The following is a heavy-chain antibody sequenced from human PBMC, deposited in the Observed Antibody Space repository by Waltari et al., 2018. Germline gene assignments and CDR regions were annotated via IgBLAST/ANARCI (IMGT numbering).Heavy chain of an antibody. J-gene: IGHJ6*02. CDR1: GFPVSRKS. D-gene: IGHD3-3*01. CDR3: ARSPSRSGIDYYYGLDV. V-gene: IGHV3-53*01. CDR2: IYGGDRT. Sequence: EMQMVASGGGLIQLGGSLWLSCGVSGFPVSRKSMNLVRQVPGKGLEWVSVIYGGDRTYYADSVKGRFTISRDNSKNTLYLQMNSLRAEDTAVYYCARSPSRSGIDYYYGLDVWGQGTTVTVSS.